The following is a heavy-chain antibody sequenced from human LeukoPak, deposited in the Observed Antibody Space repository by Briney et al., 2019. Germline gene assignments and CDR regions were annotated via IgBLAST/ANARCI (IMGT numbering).Heavy chain of an antibody. CDR1: GHTFTGYY. CDR2: INANSGGT. CDR3: ARQGSAYYFDF. D-gene: IGHD2-15*01. J-gene: IGHJ4*02. Sequence: ASVKVSCKASGHTFTGYYMHWVRQAPGQGLEWMGWINANSGGTNYAQKFQGRVTMTRDTSISTAYMELSRLRSDDTAVYYCARQGSAYYFDFWGQGLLVTVSS. V-gene: IGHV1-2*02.